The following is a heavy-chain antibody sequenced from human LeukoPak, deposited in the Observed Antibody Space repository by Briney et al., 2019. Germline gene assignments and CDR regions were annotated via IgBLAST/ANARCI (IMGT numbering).Heavy chain of an antibody. CDR1: GFTFSSYG. CDR3: AKDDEGSGWYFRY. Sequence: PGGSLRLSCAASGFTFSSYGMHWVRQAPGKGLEGVAFIRYDGSNKYYADSVKGRFTISRDNSKNTLYLQMNSLRAEDTAVYYCAKDDEGSGWYFRYWGQGTLVTVSS. V-gene: IGHV3-30*02. J-gene: IGHJ4*02. CDR2: IRYDGSNK. D-gene: IGHD6-13*01.